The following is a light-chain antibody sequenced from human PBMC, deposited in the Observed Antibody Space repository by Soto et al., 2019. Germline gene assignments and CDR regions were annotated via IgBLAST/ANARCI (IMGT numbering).Light chain of an antibody. CDR1: QSFSSY. Sequence: EIVLTQSPSTLSLSPGERATLSCRASQSFSSYLAWYQQKPGQAPRLLIYAASKRATGIPARFSGRGSGTDFTLTISSLEPEDFAVYTCQQRSNWPPVITFGQGTRLEIK. V-gene: IGKV3-11*01. CDR2: AAS. J-gene: IGKJ5*01. CDR3: QQRSNWPPVIT.